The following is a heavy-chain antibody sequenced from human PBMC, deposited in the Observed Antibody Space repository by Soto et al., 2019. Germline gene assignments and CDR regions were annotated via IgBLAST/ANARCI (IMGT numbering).Heavy chain of an antibody. CDR2: ISSSSSYI. V-gene: IGHV3-21*01. Sequence: GGSLRLSCAASGFTFSSYSMNWVRQAPGKGLEWVSSISSSSSYIYYADSVKGRFTISRDNAKNSLYLQMNSLRAEDTAVYYCARSSGWDYGAFDIWGQGTMVTVSS. CDR3: ARSSGWDYGAFDI. D-gene: IGHD6-19*01. J-gene: IGHJ3*02. CDR1: GFTFSSYS.